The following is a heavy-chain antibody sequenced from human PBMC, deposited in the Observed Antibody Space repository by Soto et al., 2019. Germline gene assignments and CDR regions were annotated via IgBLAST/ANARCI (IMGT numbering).Heavy chain of an antibody. V-gene: IGHV3-21*01. Sequence: EVQLVESGGGLVKPGGSLRLSCAASGFTFSSYSMNWVRQAPGKGLEWVSSITSSSSYIYYADSVKGRFTISRDNAKNSLYLQMNCLRADDTAVYYCARDGRDFSGGSCYSGWFDPWGQGSLVTVSS. CDR3: ARDGRDFSGGSCYSGWFDP. CDR2: ITSSSSYI. D-gene: IGHD2-15*01. J-gene: IGHJ5*02. CDR1: GFTFSSYS.